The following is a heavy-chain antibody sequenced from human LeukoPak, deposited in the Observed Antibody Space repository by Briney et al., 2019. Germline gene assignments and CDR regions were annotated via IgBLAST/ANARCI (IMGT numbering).Heavy chain of an antibody. D-gene: IGHD3-3*01. CDR2: MNANSGNT. V-gene: IGHV1-8*01. J-gene: IGHJ6*03. Sequence: ASVKVSCKASGYTFTSYDINWVRQATGQGLEWMGWMNANSGNTGYAQKLQGRVTMTRNTSISTAYMELSSLRSEDTAVYYCARTNYDFWSGYYYYYYMDVWGKGTTVTVSS. CDR3: ARTNYDFWSGYYYYYYMDV. CDR1: GYTFTSYD.